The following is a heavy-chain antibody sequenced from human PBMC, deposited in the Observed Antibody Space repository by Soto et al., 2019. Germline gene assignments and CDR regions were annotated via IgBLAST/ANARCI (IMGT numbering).Heavy chain of an antibody. J-gene: IGHJ6*02. D-gene: IGHD3-10*01. V-gene: IGHV3-23*01. CDR2: LSGSGGST. CDR3: AKGVTRGGYYYYYGMDV. Sequence: EVQLLESGGGLVQPGGSLRLSCAASGFTFNSYAMSWVRQAPGKGLEWVSALSGSGGSTYYADSVKGRFTISRDNSKNTLYLQMNSLRAEDTAVYYCAKGVTRGGYYYYYGMDVWGQGTTVTVSS. CDR1: GFTFNSYA.